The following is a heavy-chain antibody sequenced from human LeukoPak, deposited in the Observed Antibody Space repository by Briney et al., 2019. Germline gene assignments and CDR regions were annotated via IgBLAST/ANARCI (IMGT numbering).Heavy chain of an antibody. V-gene: IGHV4-59*11. CDR1: GGSTSGRY. CDR2: IHYDGRT. D-gene: IGHD3-22*01. J-gene: IGHJ4*02. CDR3: ARVVNYGYSDY. Sequence: SETLSLTCTVSGGSTSGRYRTWIRQPPGKGLEWIGYIHYDGRTNYNPSFKSRVIISLDTSNNQFSLNLKSVTAADTAAYYCARVVNYGYSDYWGQGTLVTVSS.